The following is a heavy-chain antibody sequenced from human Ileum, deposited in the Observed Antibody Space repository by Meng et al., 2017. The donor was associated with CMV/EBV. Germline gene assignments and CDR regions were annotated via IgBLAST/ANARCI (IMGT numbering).Heavy chain of an antibody. V-gene: IGHV1-18*04. Sequence: QVHLLQCAAEVKKPGASVNISCKTSGYTFTDPNLGWVRQAPGQGIEWVGWISLGNGQTVYGHKLQGRVTVTTDTSTNTAYMELRNLRSDDTAMYYCARDVWGFDYWGQGTLVTVSS. D-gene: IGHD7-27*01. CDR2: ISLGNGQT. CDR3: ARDVWGFDY. J-gene: IGHJ4*02. CDR1: GYTFTDPN.